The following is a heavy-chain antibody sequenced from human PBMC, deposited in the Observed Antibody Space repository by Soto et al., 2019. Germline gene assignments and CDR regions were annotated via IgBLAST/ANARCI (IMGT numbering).Heavy chain of an antibody. Sequence: QITLKESGPALLKPTQTLTLTCTFSGFSLTASGVGVGWIRQPPGKALEWLALIYWDDDKRHSPSLKSRLTITKDTSKTQVVLTMTNMDPLDTATYYCAYRHTFGEVLRYWGQGTLVTVSS. D-gene: IGHD3-16*01. V-gene: IGHV2-5*02. CDR2: IYWDDDK. CDR1: GFSLTASGVG. CDR3: AYRHTFGEVLRY. J-gene: IGHJ4*02.